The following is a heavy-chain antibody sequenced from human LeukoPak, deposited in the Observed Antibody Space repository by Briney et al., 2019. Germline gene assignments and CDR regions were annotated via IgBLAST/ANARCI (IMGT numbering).Heavy chain of an antibody. CDR2: TIPIFGTA. J-gene: IGHJ4*02. Sequence: ASVKVSCKASGGTFSSYAISWVRQAPGQGLEWMGGTIPIFGTANYAQKFQGRVTITADESTSTAYMELSSLRSEDTAVYYCAEEGATTFFDYWGQGTLVTVSS. V-gene: IGHV1-69*13. CDR1: GGTFSSYA. CDR3: AEEGATTFFDY. D-gene: IGHD1-26*01.